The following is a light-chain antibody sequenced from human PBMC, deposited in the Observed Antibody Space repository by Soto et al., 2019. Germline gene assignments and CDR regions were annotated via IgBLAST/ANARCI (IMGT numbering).Light chain of an antibody. CDR3: NSFTSANTLV. CDR1: TSDVGAYDY. Sequence: QSVLTQPASVSGSPGQSITISCTGTTSDVGAYDYVSWYQQHPGKAPKLIISKVTNRPSGVSNRFSGSKSGNTASLTISGLQAEDEAEYYCNSFTSANTLVFGGGTKLTVL. J-gene: IGLJ2*01. V-gene: IGLV2-14*01. CDR2: KVT.